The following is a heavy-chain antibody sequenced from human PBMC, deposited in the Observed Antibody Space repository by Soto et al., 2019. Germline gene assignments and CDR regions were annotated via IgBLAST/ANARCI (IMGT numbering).Heavy chain of an antibody. CDR2: ISFDGSNK. D-gene: IGHD3-10*01. CDR3: AKDGGSGSGSYFFRGIDY. V-gene: IGHV3-30*18. Sequence: QVQLVESGGGVVQPGGSLRLSCVASEFIFSKHAMHWVRQVPAKGLEWVAVISFDGSNKYYADSVKGRFTLSRDNSKNTLYLQLNSLRVEDTAVYYCAKDGGSGSGSYFFRGIDYWGQGTLVTVSS. J-gene: IGHJ4*02. CDR1: EFIFSKHA.